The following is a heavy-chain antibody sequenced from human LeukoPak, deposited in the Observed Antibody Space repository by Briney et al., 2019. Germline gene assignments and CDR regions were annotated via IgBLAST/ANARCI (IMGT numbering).Heavy chain of an antibody. D-gene: IGHD3-9*01. J-gene: IGHJ3*02. CDR1: GYTFTGYY. CDR3: ARDPGYEWRYFDWHDAFDI. V-gene: IGHV1-2*02. CDR2: INPNSGGT. Sequence: GASVKVSCKASGYTFTGYYMHWVRQAPGQGLEWVGWINPNSGGTNYAQKFQGRVTMTRDTSISTAYMELSRLRSDDTAVYYCARDPGYEWRYFDWHDAFDIWGQGTMVTVSS.